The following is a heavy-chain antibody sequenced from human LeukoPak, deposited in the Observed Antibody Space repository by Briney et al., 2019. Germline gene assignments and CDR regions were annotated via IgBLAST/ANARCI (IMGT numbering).Heavy chain of an antibody. D-gene: IGHD3-22*01. CDR1: GGSISSYY. J-gene: IGHJ3*02. CDR2: IYSSGST. V-gene: IGHV4-59*13. Sequence: PSETLSLTCTVSGGSISSYYWSWIRQPPGKELEWIGHIYSSGSTTDNPSLKSRVTISVDTSKNQFSLRINSVTAADTAVYYCARFTKYDGGGSYLDIWGQGTMVTVSS. CDR3: ARFTKYDGGGSYLDI.